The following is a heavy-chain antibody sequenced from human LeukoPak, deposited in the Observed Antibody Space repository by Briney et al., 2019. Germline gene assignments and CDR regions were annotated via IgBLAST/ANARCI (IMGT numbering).Heavy chain of an antibody. CDR2: IKSKTDGGTT. CDR3: TTAPPFYYGGNSEGDY. J-gene: IGHJ4*02. CDR1: GFTFSSYE. V-gene: IGHV3-15*01. D-gene: IGHD4-23*01. Sequence: PGGSLRLSCAASGFTFSSYEMSWVRQAPGKGLEWVGRIKSKTDGGTTDYAAPVKGRFTISRDDSKNTLYLQMNSLKTEDTAVYYCTTAPPFYYGGNSEGDYWGQGTLVTVSS.